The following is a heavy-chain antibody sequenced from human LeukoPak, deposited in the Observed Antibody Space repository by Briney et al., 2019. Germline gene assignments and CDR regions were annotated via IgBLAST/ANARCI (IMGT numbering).Heavy chain of an antibody. V-gene: IGHV7-4-1*02. CDR3: ASDVSGYAFDI. Sequence: ASVKVSCEASGYTFTSYAINWVRQAPGQGLEWMGWINTNTGNLTYAQGFAGRFVFSLDTSVTTAYLQISSLKAEDTAVYYCASDVSGYAFDIWGQGTMVTVSS. J-gene: IGHJ3*02. D-gene: IGHD1-1*01. CDR2: INTNTGNL. CDR1: GYTFTSYA.